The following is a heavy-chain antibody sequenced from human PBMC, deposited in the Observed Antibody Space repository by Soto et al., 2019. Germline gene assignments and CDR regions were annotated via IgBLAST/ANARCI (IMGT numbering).Heavy chain of an antibody. Sequence: EVQLVESGGGLIQPGGSLRLSCAASGFTVSSNYMSWVRQAPGKGLEWVSLIYSDGSTYYADSVKGRFTISRDNSKNTLYLQMNSLRAEDTAVYYCARSLRPREYFDYCGQGTLVTVSS. D-gene: IGHD5-12*01. V-gene: IGHV3-53*01. J-gene: IGHJ4*02. CDR3: ARSLRPREYFDY. CDR2: IYSDGST. CDR1: GFTVSSNY.